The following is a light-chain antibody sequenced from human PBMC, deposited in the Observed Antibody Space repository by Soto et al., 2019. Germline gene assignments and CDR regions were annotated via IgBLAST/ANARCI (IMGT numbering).Light chain of an antibody. V-gene: IGKV1-12*01. CDR3: QQSNSFPT. CDR1: QNITNK. Sequence: GDRVTITCRASQNITNKLAWYRQKPGKAPDLLIYAASSVPSGVPSRFSGSGSGTDFSLTITSLQFEDFATYYCQQSNSFPTFGGGTKV. CDR2: AAS. J-gene: IGKJ4*01.